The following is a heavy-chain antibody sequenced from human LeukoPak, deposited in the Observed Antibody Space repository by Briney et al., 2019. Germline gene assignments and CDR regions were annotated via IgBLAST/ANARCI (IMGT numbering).Heavy chain of an antibody. CDR3: AKRGVVIRSVLVVGFHKEAYYFDS. CDR2: ISDRGGST. Sequence: GGSLRLSCVVSGITLSNYGMSWVRQAPGKGLEWVAGISDRGGSTNYADSVKGRFTISRDNPKNALYLQMNSLRSEDTAVYFCAKRGVVIRSVLVVGFHKEAYYFDSWGQGALVTVSS. J-gene: IGHJ4*02. V-gene: IGHV3-23*01. CDR1: GITLSNYG. D-gene: IGHD2-15*01.